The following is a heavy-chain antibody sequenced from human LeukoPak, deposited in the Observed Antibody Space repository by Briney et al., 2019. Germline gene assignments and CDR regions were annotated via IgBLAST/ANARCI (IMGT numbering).Heavy chain of an antibody. J-gene: IGHJ4*02. CDR3: AKEGSGYYEYYFDY. D-gene: IGHD3-22*01. Sequence: GGSLRLSCAASGFTFSSYVMHWVRQAPGKGLEWVAVISYDGSNKYYADSVKGRFTISRDNSKNTLYLQMNSLRAEDTSVYYCAKEGSGYYEYYFDYWGQGTLVTVSS. CDR2: ISYDGSNK. CDR1: GFTFSSYV. V-gene: IGHV3-30*04.